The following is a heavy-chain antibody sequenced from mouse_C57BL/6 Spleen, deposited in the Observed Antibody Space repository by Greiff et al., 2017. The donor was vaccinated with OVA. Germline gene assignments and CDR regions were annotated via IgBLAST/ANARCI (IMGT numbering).Heavy chain of an antibody. J-gene: IGHJ3*01. D-gene: IGHD1-1*01. CDR2: ILPGSGST. CDR3: ARGYCGSSYEDGFAY. CDR1: GYTFTGYW. Sequence: VQLQESGAELMKPGASVKLSCKATGYTFTGYWIEWVKQRPGHGLEWIGEILPGSGSTNYNEKFKGKATFTADTSSNTAYMQLSSLTTKDSAIYYCARGYCGSSYEDGFAYWGQGTLVTVSA. V-gene: IGHV1-9*01.